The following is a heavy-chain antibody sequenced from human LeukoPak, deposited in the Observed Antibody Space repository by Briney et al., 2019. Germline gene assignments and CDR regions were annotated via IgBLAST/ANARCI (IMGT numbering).Heavy chain of an antibody. CDR1: GGSISSYY. J-gene: IGHJ4*02. CDR2: IYYSGST. CDR3: ASLSGVVPAARFDY. D-gene: IGHD2-2*01. V-gene: IGHV4-59*01. Sequence: PSETLSLTCTVSGGSISSYYWSWIRQPPGKGLEWIGYIYYSGSTNYSPSLKSRVSISVDTSKNQFSLKLGFVTAADTAVYYCASLSGVVPAARFDYWGQGTLVTVSS.